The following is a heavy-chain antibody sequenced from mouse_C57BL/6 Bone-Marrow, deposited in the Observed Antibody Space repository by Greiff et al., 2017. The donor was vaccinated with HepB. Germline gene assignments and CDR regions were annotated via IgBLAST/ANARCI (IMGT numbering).Heavy chain of an antibody. Sequence: QVQLQQSGPGLVKPSQSLFLTCSITGFPITSGYYWIWIRQSPGKPLEWMGYITHSGETFYNPSLQSPISITSETSKNQFFLQLNSVTTEDTAMYYCAGDNDGYPFAYWGQGTLVTVSA. CDR1: GFPITSGYY. V-gene: IGHV12-3*01. CDR2: ITHSGET. D-gene: IGHD2-3*01. J-gene: IGHJ3*01. CDR3: AGDNDGYPFAY.